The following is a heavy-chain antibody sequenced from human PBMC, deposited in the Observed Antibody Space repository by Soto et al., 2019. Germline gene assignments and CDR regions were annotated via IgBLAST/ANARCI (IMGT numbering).Heavy chain of an antibody. Sequence: GGSLRLSCAASGFTFSSYDMHWVRQATGKGLEWVSAIGTAGDTYYPGSVKGRFTISRENAKNSLYLQMNSLRAGDTAVYYCARAGGYSYGYGREFDYWGQGTLVTVSS. V-gene: IGHV3-13*01. CDR1: GFTFSSYD. CDR3: ARAGGYSYGYGREFDY. CDR2: IGTAGDT. J-gene: IGHJ4*02. D-gene: IGHD5-18*01.